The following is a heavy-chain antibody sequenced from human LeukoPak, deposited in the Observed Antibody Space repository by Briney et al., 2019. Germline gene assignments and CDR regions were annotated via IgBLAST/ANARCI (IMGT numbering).Heavy chain of an antibody. Sequence: SETLSLTCSVSGYSISSGYYWGWIRQPPGKGLEWIGSIYHSGRTYYSPSLKSRVTISVDTSKNQFSLKLSSVTAADTAVYYCARVEMATINGYYFDYWGQGTLVTVSS. CDR2: IYHSGRT. V-gene: IGHV4-38-2*02. J-gene: IGHJ4*02. D-gene: IGHD5-24*01. CDR1: GYSISSGYY. CDR3: ARVEMATINGYYFDY.